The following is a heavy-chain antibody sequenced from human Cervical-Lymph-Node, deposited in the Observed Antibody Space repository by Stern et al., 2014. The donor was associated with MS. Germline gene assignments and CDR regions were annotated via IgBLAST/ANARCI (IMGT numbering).Heavy chain of an antibody. Sequence: QVQLVESGGNVVQPGRSLRLSCSASGFMFSTYAMHWVRQAPGKGLEWVAVISFDENHHSYADYVEGRFTITRDNSNNTLFLQMNSLRAEDTAVYYCARSEQWLGYFDSWGQGTLVTVSS. CDR1: GFMFSTYA. CDR2: ISFDENHH. J-gene: IGHJ4*02. V-gene: IGHV3-30*04. D-gene: IGHD6-19*01. CDR3: ARSEQWLGYFDS.